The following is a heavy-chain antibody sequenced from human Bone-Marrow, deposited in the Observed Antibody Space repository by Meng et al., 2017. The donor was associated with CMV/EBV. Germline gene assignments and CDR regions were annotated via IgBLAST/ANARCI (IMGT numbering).Heavy chain of an antibody. V-gene: IGHV3-7*01. Sequence: GESLKISCAASGFTFSSYSMNWVRQAPGKGLEWVANIKEDGSEKYYVDSVKGRFTISRDNAKNSLYLQMHSLRAEDTAVYYCARVFREYYDFWRGMSGMDVWGQGPTVTGSS. CDR2: IKEDGSEK. J-gene: IGHJ6*01. D-gene: IGHD3-3*01. CDR3: ARVFREYYDFWRGMSGMDV. CDR1: GFTFSSYS.